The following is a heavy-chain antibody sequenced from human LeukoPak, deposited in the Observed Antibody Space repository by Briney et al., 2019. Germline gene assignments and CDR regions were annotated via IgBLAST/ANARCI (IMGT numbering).Heavy chain of an antibody. V-gene: IGHV3-23*01. CDR1: GFTFSSYA. D-gene: IGHD4-17*01. CDR2: ISSSGGST. CDR3: ARSVTTKFDY. Sequence: PGGSLRLSCAASGFTFSSYAMSWVRQAPGKGLEWVSAISSSGGSTYYADSVKGRFTTSRDNAKNSLYLQMNSLRDEDTAVYFCARSVTTKFDYWGQGTLVTVSS. J-gene: IGHJ4*02.